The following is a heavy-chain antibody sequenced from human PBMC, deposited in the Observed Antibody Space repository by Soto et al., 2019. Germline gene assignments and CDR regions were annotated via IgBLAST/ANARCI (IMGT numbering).Heavy chain of an antibody. J-gene: IGHJ5*02. CDR3: ARGGERSWIQLWS. D-gene: IGHD5-18*01. V-gene: IGHV4-59*08. CDR2: IYYSGST. Sequence: QVQLQESGPGLVKPSETLSLTCTVSGGSISSYYWRWIRQPPGKGLEWIGYIYYSGSTNYNPSLRSRVTISVDTAKNQFSLKLSSVTAADTAVYYCARGGERSWIQLWSWGQGTLVTVSS. CDR1: GGSISSYY.